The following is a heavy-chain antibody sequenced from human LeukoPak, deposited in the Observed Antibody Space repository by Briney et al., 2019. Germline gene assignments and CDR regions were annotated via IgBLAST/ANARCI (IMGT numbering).Heavy chain of an antibody. J-gene: IGHJ4*02. Sequence: SETLSLTCAVYGGSFSGYYWSWIRQPPGMGLEWIGEINHSGSTNYNPSLKSRVTISVNTSKNQFSLKLSSVTAADTAVYYCASRIVSGWYNYWGQGTLVTVSS. CDR2: INHSGST. D-gene: IGHD6-19*01. CDR1: GGSFSGYY. V-gene: IGHV4-34*01. CDR3: ASRIVSGWYNY.